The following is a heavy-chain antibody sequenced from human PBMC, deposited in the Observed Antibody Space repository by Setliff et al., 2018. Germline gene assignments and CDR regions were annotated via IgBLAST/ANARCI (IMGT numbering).Heavy chain of an antibody. J-gene: IGHJ4*02. CDR2: ISGYNGNT. D-gene: IGHD3-3*01. CDR3: ARVPRLEWLLPTFDS. CDR1: GGTFSSYA. Sequence: VASVKVSCKASGGTFSSYAISWMRQAPGQGLEWMGWISGYNGNTEYAQNLQGRVTMTMDTSTSTAYMELRSLTSDDTALYYCARVPRLEWLLPTFDSWGQGTLVTVSS. V-gene: IGHV1-18*01.